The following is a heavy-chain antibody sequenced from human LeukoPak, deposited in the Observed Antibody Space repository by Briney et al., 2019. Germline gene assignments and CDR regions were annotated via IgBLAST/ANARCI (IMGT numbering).Heavy chain of an antibody. CDR1: GDSISSSSYY. CDR3: ARLYYDSTGYYQICYFDY. D-gene: IGHD3-22*01. CDR2: IYYSGST. J-gene: IGHJ4*02. Sequence: SETLSLTCTVSGDSISSSSYYWGWIRQPPGKGLEWIGGIYYSGSTYYNPSLKSRVTISVDTSKNQFSLNLSSVTAADTAVYYCARLYYDSTGYYQICYFDYWGQGTLVTVSS. V-gene: IGHV4-39*01.